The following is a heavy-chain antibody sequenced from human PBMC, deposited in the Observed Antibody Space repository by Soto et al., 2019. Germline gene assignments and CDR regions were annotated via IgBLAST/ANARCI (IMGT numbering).Heavy chain of an antibody. J-gene: IGHJ6*02. CDR1: GDSVSSNSAA. CDR2: TYYRSKWYN. Sequence: SQTLSLTCAISGDSVSSNSAAWNWIRQSPSRGLEWLGRTYYRSKWYNDYAVSVKSRITINPDTSKNQFSLQPNSVTPEDTAVYYCAREDLGYCSSTSCSNYYYYGMDVWGQGTTVTSP. D-gene: IGHD2-2*01. CDR3: AREDLGYCSSTSCSNYYYYGMDV. V-gene: IGHV6-1*01.